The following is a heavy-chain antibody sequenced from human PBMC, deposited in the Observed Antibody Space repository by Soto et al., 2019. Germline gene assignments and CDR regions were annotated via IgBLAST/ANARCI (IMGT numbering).Heavy chain of an antibody. CDR1: GGSFSGYY. V-gene: IGHV4-34*01. Sequence: QVQLQQWGAGLLKPSETLSLTCAVYGGSFSGYYWIWIRQPPGKGLEWIGEVNRGGSTNYNPSLKRRVPQSDDRXKNQFSLKLRSVTAADTAVYYCARGRGIAAAPPDFWGQGILVTVSS. CDR3: ARGRGIAAAPPDF. D-gene: IGHD6-13*01. CDR2: VNRGGST. J-gene: IGHJ4*02.